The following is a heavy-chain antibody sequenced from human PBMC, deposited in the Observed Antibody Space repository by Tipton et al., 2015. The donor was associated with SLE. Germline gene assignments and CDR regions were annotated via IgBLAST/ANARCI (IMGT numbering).Heavy chain of an antibody. V-gene: IGHV4-39*07. Sequence: TLSLTCTVSGGSISSSSYYWGWIRQPPGKGLEWIGSIYYSGSTNYNPSLKSRVTISVDTSKNQFSLKLSSVTAADTAVYYCARDKLDIGSSCNWGQGTLVTVSS. D-gene: IGHD6-13*01. CDR2: IYYSGST. CDR1: GGSISSSSYY. CDR3: ARDKLDIGSSCN. J-gene: IGHJ4*02.